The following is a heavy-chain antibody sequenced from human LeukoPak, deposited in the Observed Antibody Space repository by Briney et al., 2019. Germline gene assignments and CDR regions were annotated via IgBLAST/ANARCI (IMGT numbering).Heavy chain of an antibody. Sequence: GGSLRLSCAASGFTFSSYSMNWVRQAPGKGLEWVSSISSSSSYIYYADSVKGRFTISRDNAKNSLYPQMNSLRAEDTAVYYCARDVHSGYDSDPLDAFDIWGQGTMVTVSS. CDR2: ISSSSSYI. V-gene: IGHV3-21*01. CDR3: ARDVHSGYDSDPLDAFDI. CDR1: GFTFSSYS. D-gene: IGHD5-12*01. J-gene: IGHJ3*02.